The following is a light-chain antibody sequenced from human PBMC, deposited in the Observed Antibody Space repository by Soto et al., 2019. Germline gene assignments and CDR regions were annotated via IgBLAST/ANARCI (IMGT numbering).Light chain of an antibody. V-gene: IGKV3-11*01. Sequence: EIVLTQSPATLSLSPGERATLSCRASQSFSGYLAWYQQKPGQVPRLVIYDASNRATGIPARFSGSGSGTDFTLTISSLEPEDFAVYYCQQRSNWPLTFGGGTKVDIK. CDR2: DAS. J-gene: IGKJ4*01. CDR1: QSFSGY. CDR3: QQRSNWPLT.